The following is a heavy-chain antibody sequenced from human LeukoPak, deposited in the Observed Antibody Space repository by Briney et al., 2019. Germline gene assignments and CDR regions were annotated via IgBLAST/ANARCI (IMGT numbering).Heavy chain of an antibody. CDR3: ARDRFDGYHDIWRAPMPKYNYHYGMDV. J-gene: IGHJ6*02. V-gene: IGHV3-7*01. D-gene: IGHD3-3*01. CDR1: GFTFRRSS. Sequence: GGSLRLSCAASGFTFRRSSMSWVRQAPGKGLEWVANIKQDGSEKYYVDSVKGRFTISRDNAKNSLYLQMHSLRAEDTAVYYCARDRFDGYHDIWRAPMPKYNYHYGMDVWGQGAPVTVSS. CDR2: IKQDGSEK.